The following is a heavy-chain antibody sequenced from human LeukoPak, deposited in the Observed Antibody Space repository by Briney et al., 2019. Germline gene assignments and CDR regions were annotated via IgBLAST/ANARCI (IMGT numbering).Heavy chain of an antibody. CDR3: ARLKQLPFRFNWFDP. CDR1: GGSIRSYY. Sequence: KASETLSLTCTVSGGSIRSYYWSWIRQPPGKGLEWIGYIYYSGSTNYNPSLKSRVTISVDTSKNQFSLKLSSVTAADTAVYYCARLKQLPFRFNWFDPWGRGTLVTVSS. CDR2: IYYSGST. J-gene: IGHJ5*02. D-gene: IGHD6-13*01. V-gene: IGHV4-59*12.